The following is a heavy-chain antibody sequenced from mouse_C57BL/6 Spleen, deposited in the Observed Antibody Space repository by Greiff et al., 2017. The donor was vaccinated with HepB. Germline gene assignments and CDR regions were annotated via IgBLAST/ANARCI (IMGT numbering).Heavy chain of an antibody. Sequence: QVQLQQPGAELVMPGASVKLSCKASGYTFTSYWMHWVKQRPGQGLEWIGEIDPSDSYTNYNQKFKGKSTLTVDKSSSTAYMQLSSLTSEDSAVYYCARGDYSNSAWFAYWGQWTLVTVSA. J-gene: IGHJ3*01. CDR1: GYTFTSYW. CDR3: ARGDYSNSAWFAY. CDR2: IDPSDSYT. D-gene: IGHD2-5*01. V-gene: IGHV1-69*01.